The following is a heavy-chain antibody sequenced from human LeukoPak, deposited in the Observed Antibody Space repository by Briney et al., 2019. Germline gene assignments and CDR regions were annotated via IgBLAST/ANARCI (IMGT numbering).Heavy chain of an antibody. CDR3: ARWVLLWFGEPYWGFDP. D-gene: IGHD3-10*01. CDR1: GGSFSGYY. J-gene: IGHJ5*02. V-gene: IGHV4-34*01. Sequence: SETLSLTCAVYGGSFSGYYWSWIRQPPGKGLEWTGEINHSGSTNYNPSLKSRVTISVDTSKNQFSLKLSSVTAADTAVYYCARWVLLWFGEPYWGFDPWGQGTLVTVSS. CDR2: INHSGST.